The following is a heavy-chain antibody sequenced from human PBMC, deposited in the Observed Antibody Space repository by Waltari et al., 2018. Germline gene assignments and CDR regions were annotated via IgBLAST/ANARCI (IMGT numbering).Heavy chain of an antibody. CDR3: ARCGGGTCYQSGAFDI. D-gene: IGHD2-15*01. CDR2: ISDNSNYI. J-gene: IGHJ3*02. V-gene: IGHV3-21*01. CDR1: GFPFRTYS. Sequence: EVQLVESGGGLVKPGGPLRLSCASPGFPFRTYSMGWLRQAPRKGLEWVSSISDNSNYIYYADSVKGRFTISRDNTRNSLYLQMNSLRAEDTALYFCARCGGGTCYQSGAFDIWGQGTTVTVSS.